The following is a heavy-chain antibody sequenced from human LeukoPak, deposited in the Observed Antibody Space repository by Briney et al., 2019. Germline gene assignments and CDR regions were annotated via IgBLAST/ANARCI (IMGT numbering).Heavy chain of an antibody. CDR3: AKDFDGSTWFGRNYMDV. CDR1: GFTFSSYA. CDR2: ISGSGGST. V-gene: IGHV3-23*01. J-gene: IGHJ6*03. Sequence: GSLRLSCAASGFTFSSYAMCWVRQAPGKGLEWVSGISGSGGSTYYLDSVKGRFTISRGNSKNTLYLQMNSLRAEDTAVYYCAKDFDGSTWFGRNYMDVWGKGTTVTVSS. D-gene: IGHD6-13*01.